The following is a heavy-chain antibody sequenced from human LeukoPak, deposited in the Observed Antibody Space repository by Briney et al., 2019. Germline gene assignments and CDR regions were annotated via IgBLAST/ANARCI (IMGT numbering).Heavy chain of an antibody. Sequence: KPGGSLRLSCAASGFTFTSYSMNWVRQAPGKGLEWVSTISGGGGSTYYADSVKGRFTISRDNAKNSLYLQMNSLRAEDTAVYYCARDQVAYGDYQSPYYWGQGTLVTVSS. CDR2: ISGGGGST. CDR3: ARDQVAYGDYQSPYY. D-gene: IGHD4-17*01. J-gene: IGHJ4*02. CDR1: GFTFTSYS. V-gene: IGHV3-21*01.